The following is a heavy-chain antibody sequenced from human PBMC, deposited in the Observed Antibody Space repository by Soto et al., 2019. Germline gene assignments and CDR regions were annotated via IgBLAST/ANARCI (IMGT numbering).Heavy chain of an antibody. V-gene: IGHV4-61*01. J-gene: IGHJ5*02. Sequence: SETLSLTCTVSGGSVSSESHYWSWIRQTPGKGLEWIGYIYYTGSTNYNPSLKGRVTMSVDTSRDQVSLRLRSVTRAGTAVYYCARDLATNCGGDCYPQQAWFDPWGQGTLVTVSS. D-gene: IGHD2-21*02. CDR3: ARDLATNCGGDCYPQQAWFDP. CDR2: IYYTGST. CDR1: GGSVSSESHY.